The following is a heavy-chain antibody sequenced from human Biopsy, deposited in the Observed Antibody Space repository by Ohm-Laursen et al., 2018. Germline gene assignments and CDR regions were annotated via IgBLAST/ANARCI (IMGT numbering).Heavy chain of an antibody. Sequence: SDTLSLTWAVSDGSINSNDYYWGWIRQAPGKGLEWLGSVHYSGATYYNPPLTSRATLSVDTPKNQFFLKLRAATAADTAVYYCARPLRGGEYEGFDLWGPGTMVSVSP. CDR3: ARPLRGGEYEGFDL. V-gene: IGHV4-39*01. CDR1: DGSINSNDYY. D-gene: IGHD4-17*01. CDR2: VHYSGAT. J-gene: IGHJ3*01.